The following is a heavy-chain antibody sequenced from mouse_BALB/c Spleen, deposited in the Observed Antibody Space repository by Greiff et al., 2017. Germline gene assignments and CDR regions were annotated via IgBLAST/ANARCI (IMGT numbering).Heavy chain of an antibody. V-gene: IGHV1-54*03. CDR2: INPGSGGT. CDR3: AREGYGMDY. J-gene: IGHJ4*01. Sequence: QVQLKESGAELVRPGTSVKVSCKASGYAFTNYLIEWVKQRPGQGLEWIGVINPGSGGTNYNEKFKGKATLTADKSSSTAYMQLSSLTSDDSAVYFCAREGYGMDYWGQGTSVTVSS. CDR1: GYAFTNYL.